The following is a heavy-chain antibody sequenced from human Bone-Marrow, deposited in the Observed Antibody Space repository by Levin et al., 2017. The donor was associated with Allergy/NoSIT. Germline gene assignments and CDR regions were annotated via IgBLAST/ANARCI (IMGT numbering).Heavy chain of an antibody. D-gene: IGHD3-3*01. Sequence: GESLKISCQTSGYSFISYFIHWVRQAPGQGLEWMGVINPNSGYTRDAQKFQGRVTMTRDRSTGTVYMDLSSLRSEDTAVYYCARDYDFWSGYYGGYIAYWGQGTQVTVSS. V-gene: IGHV1-46*01. CDR2: INPNSGYT. CDR3: ARDYDFWSGYYGGYIAY. CDR1: GYSFISYF. J-gene: IGHJ4*02.